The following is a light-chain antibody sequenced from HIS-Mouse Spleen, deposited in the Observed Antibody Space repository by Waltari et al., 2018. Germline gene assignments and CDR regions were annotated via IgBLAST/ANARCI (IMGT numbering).Light chain of an antibody. J-gene: IGKJ3*01. Sequence: EIVMMQSPATLSVSPGERATLPCSASQSVSSNLAWYQQKPGQAPRLLIYGASTRATGIPARFSGSGSGTEFTLTISSMQSEDFAVYYCQQYNNWPETFGPGTKVDIK. CDR2: GAS. V-gene: IGKV3-15*01. CDR1: QSVSSN. CDR3: QQYNNWPET.